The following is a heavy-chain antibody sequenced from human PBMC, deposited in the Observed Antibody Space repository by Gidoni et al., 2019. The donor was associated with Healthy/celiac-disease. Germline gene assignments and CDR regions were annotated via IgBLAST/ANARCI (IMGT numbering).Heavy chain of an antibody. J-gene: IGHJ6*02. Sequence: QVQLVESGGGVVQPGRSLRLSCAASGFTFSSYGMHWVRQAPGKGLEWVAVIWYDGSNKYYADSVKGRFTISRDNSKNTLYLQMNSLRAEDTAVYYCARVDGEQQLSVLNYYYYYGMDVWGQGTTVTVSS. CDR2: IWYDGSNK. CDR3: ARVDGEQQLSVLNYYYYYGMDV. CDR1: GFTFSSYG. V-gene: IGHV3-33*01. D-gene: IGHD6-13*01.